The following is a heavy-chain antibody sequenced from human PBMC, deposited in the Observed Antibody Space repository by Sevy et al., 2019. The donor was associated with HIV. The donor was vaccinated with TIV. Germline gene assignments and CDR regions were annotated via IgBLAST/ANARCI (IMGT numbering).Heavy chain of an antibody. CDR3: HVPSQGS. J-gene: IGHJ4*02. CDR1: GFSFSSYW. D-gene: IGHD2-2*01. CDR2: VRNDGTAT. V-gene: IGHV3-74*01. Sequence: GGSLRLSCAASGFSFSSYWMHWVRQAPGKGLVWVAYVRNDGTATTYADSVQGRFTISRDNAKNTLYLQMNSLRVEDTAIYYCHVPSQGSWGQGTLVTVSS.